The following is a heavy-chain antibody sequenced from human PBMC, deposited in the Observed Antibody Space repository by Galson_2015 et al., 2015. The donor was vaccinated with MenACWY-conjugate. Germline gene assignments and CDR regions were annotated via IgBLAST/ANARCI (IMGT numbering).Heavy chain of an antibody. V-gene: IGHV3-11*01. D-gene: IGHD2-15*01. Sequence: SLRLSCAASGFTFSDYYMSWIRQTPGKGLEWVSYISGSGHTMYNGDSVKGRFTISRDNAKKTLYLQMDSLRAEDTAVYYCARELSLVAVGVTPCWFDTWGQGTLVTVSS. CDR2: ISGSGHTM. CDR1: GFTFSDYY. CDR3: ARELSLVAVGVTPCWFDT. J-gene: IGHJ5*02.